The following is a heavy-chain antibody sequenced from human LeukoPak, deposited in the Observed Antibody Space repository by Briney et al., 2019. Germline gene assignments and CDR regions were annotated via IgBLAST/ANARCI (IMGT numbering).Heavy chain of an antibody. CDR2: IYYSGST. V-gene: IGHV4-39*07. CDR1: GGSISSSSYY. CDR3: ASRLTMFGVGYMDV. Sequence: SETLSLTCTVSGGSISSSSYYWGWIRQPPGKGLEWIGSIYYSGSTYYNPSLKSRVTISVDTSKNQFSLKLSSVTAADTAVYYCASRLTMFGVGYMDVWGKGTTVTVSS. D-gene: IGHD3-10*02. J-gene: IGHJ6*03.